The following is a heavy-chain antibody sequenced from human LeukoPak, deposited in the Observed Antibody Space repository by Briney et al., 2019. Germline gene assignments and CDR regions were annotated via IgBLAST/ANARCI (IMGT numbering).Heavy chain of an antibody. Sequence: NTSETLSLTCTVSGGSISSGRYYWSWIRQPPGKGLGWIGYIYYSGSTNYNPSLKSRVIISVDTSKNQFSLKLSSVTAADTAVYYCARRRSTVVTPFDYWGQGTLVTVSS. CDR1: GGSISSGRYY. D-gene: IGHD4-23*01. V-gene: IGHV4-30-4*08. CDR3: ARRRSTVVTPFDY. J-gene: IGHJ4*02. CDR2: IYYSGST.